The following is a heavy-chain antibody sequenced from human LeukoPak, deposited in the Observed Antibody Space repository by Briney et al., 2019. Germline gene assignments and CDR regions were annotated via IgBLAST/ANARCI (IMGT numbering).Heavy chain of an antibody. CDR3: ARDQCPLGYCSSTSCSDY. Sequence: SETLSLTCTVSGGSISSYYWSWIPQPPGKGLEWLGYIYYSGSTNYNPSLKSRVTISVDTSKNQFSLKLSSVTAADTAVYYCARDQCPLGYCSSTSCSDYWGQGTLVTVSS. J-gene: IGHJ4*02. CDR1: GGSISSYY. CDR2: IYYSGST. V-gene: IGHV4-59*01. D-gene: IGHD2-2*01.